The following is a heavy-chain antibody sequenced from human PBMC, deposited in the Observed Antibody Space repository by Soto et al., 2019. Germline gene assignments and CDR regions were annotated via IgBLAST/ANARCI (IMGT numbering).Heavy chain of an antibody. V-gene: IGHV4-39*01. J-gene: IGHJ4*02. CDR3: ARRGSGHTFDY. D-gene: IGHD3-10*01. CDR2: LYSGST. CDR1: GASISRGGFH. Sequence: SETLSLTCAVSGASISRGGFHWGWIRQPPGQGLEWIGSLYSGSTYYNPSLKSRVTISADTSKSQFSLTLSSVTAADTAVYYCARRGSGHTFDYWGQGTLVTVSS.